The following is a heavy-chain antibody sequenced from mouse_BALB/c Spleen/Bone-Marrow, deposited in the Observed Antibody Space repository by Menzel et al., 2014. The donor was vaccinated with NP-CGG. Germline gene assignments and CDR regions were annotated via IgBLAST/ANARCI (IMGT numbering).Heavy chain of an antibody. Sequence: VQLQESGPGLVAPSQSLSITCTASGFSLTGYGVNWVRQPPGKGLEWLGVIWGDGSSDYNSALKSRLSIIKDNSKSQVFLKMNSLQADDTARFCCARDPWLLTGLCAMGYWGQGTSVTVSS. J-gene: IGHJ4*01. CDR1: GFSLTGYG. D-gene: IGHD2-3*01. CDR3: ARDPWLLTGLCAMGY. CDR2: IWGDGSS. V-gene: IGHV2-6-7*01.